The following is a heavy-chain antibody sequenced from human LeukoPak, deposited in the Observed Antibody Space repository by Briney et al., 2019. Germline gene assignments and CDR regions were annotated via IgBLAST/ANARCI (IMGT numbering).Heavy chain of an antibody. CDR1: GFTFSTYA. D-gene: IGHD4-11*01. CDR2: ISGSGDSP. Sequence: GGSLRLSCAASGFTFSTYAMNWVRQAPGKGLEWVSVISGSGDSPHYADSVKGRFTISRDNSKNTLSLQMNSLSAEDTAVYYCAKDSRPLYGNYGWFFDLWGRGTLVTVSS. CDR3: AKDSRPLYGNYGWFFDL. J-gene: IGHJ2*01. V-gene: IGHV3-23*01.